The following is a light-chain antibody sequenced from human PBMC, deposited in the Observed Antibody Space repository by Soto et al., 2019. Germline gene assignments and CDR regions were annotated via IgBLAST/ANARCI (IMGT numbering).Light chain of an antibody. CDR3: ISFAGSNNFPYV. CDR1: SSDVGAYDY. CDR2: EIN. V-gene: IGLV2-8*01. J-gene: IGLJ1*01. Sequence: QSALTQPPSASGSPGQSVTISCTGTSSDVGAYDYVSWYQQHPGKAPKLMIYEINKRPSGVPDRFSGSKSGNTASLTVSGLQAEYEADYYCISFAGSNNFPYVFGTGTKLTVL.